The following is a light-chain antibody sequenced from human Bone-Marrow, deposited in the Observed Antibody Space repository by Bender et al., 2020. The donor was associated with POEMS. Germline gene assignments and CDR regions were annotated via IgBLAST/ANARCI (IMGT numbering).Light chain of an antibody. CDR2: SSH. CDR3: AVWDDSLNGWV. J-gene: IGLJ3*02. Sequence: QSVLTQPPSASGTPGQRVTISCSGGSSNIGAHAVNWYQHLPGTAPKLLIYSSHRRPSEVPDRFSGHRSGTSASLAISGLQSEDEADYYCAVWDDSLNGWVFGGGTNLTVL. CDR1: SSNIGAHA. V-gene: IGLV1-44*01.